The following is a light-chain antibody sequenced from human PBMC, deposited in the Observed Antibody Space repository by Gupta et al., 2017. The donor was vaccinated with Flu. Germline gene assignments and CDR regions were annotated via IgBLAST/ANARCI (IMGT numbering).Light chain of an antibody. Sequence: GDRVAITCRASQGISSWLAWYQQKPGKAPKLLIYKASSLESGVPSRFSGSGSGTEFTLTISSLQPEDFATYYCQRFYSYPGTFGQGTKVEVK. CDR2: KAS. J-gene: IGKJ1*01. CDR1: QGISSW. V-gene: IGKV1-5*03. CDR3: QRFYSYPGT.